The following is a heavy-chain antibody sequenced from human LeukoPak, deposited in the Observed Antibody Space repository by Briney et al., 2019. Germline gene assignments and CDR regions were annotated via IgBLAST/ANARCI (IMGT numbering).Heavy chain of an antibody. Sequence: PGGSLRLSCAASGFTFSNAWMSWVRQAPGKGLEWVGFIRSKAYGGTTEYAASVKGRFTISRDDSKSIAYLQMNSLKTEDTAVYYCTRARFLGGLQGVNAFDIWGQGTMVTVSS. CDR2: IRSKAYGGTT. J-gene: IGHJ3*02. D-gene: IGHD4-11*01. CDR1: GFTFSNAW. CDR3: TRARFLGGLQGVNAFDI. V-gene: IGHV3-49*04.